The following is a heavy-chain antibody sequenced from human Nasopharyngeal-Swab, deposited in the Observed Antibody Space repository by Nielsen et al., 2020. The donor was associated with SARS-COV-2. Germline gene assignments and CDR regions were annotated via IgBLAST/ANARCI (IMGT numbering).Heavy chain of an antibody. CDR1: GFTVSSNY. CDR2: IYSGGST. J-gene: IGHJ6*02. CDR3: AREGGYCSGGSCPYYGMDV. D-gene: IGHD2-15*01. Sequence: GGSLRLSCAASGFTVSSNYMSWVRQAPEKGLEWVSVIYSGGSTYYADSVKGRFTISRDNSKNTLYLQMNSLRAEDTALYHCAREGGYCSGGSCPYYGMDVWGQGTTVTVSS. V-gene: IGHV3-53*01.